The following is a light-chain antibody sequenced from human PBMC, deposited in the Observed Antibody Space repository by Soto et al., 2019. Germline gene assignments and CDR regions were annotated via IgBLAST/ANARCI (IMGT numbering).Light chain of an antibody. V-gene: IGKV1-6*01. Sequence: AIQMTQSPSSLSASVGDRVTITCRASQGIRNDLGWYQQKPGKAPKLLIYATSSLQSGVPSRFSGSGSGTDFTLIISSLQPEDFATYYCLQDYNYPWTFGQGTKVEIK. CDR1: QGIRND. CDR2: ATS. CDR3: LQDYNYPWT. J-gene: IGKJ1*01.